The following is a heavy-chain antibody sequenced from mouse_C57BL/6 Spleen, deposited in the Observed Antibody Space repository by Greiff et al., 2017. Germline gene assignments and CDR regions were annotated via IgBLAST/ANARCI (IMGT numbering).Heavy chain of an antibody. CDR2: ISDGGSYT. CDR1: GFTFSSYA. Sequence: EVKLVESGGGLVKPGGSLKLSCAASGFTFSSYAMSWVRQTPEKRLEWVATISDGGSYTYYPDNVKGRFPISRDNAKKNLYLQMSHLKSEDTAMYYCARDDYGAYWGQGTLVTVSA. J-gene: IGHJ3*01. V-gene: IGHV5-4*01. CDR3: ARDDYGAY. D-gene: IGHD2-4*01.